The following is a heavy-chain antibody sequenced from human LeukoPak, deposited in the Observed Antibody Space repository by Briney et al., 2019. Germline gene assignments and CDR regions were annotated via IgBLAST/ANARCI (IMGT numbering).Heavy chain of an antibody. CDR1: GFTFSSYS. J-gene: IGHJ4*02. V-gene: IGHV3-23*01. Sequence: SGGSLRLSCAASGFTFSSYSMTWVRQAPGKGLEWVSVISGSGGSSFSVDSVKGRFTISRDNSKNTLYLQMNSLRAEDTAVYYCAKESAYCGSGCSSLSDHWGQGTPVTVSS. CDR2: ISGSGGSS. CDR3: AKESAYCGSGCSSLSDH. D-gene: IGHD2-21*02.